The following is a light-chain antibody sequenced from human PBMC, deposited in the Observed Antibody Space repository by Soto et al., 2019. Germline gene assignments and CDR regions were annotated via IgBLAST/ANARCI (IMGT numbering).Light chain of an antibody. Sequence: QSVLTQPASVSGSPGQSITISCTGTSSDVGSYNLVSWYQQHPGKAPKLMIYEGSKRPSGVSNRFSGSKSGNTASLTISGLQAEDEADYYCCSYAGSNNYVFGNGKKVNVL. CDR3: CSYAGSNNYV. CDR2: EGS. CDR1: SSDVGSYNL. V-gene: IGLV2-23*01. J-gene: IGLJ1*01.